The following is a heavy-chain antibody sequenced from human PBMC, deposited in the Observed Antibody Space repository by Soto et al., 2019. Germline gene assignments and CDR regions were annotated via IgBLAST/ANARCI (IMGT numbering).Heavy chain of an antibody. D-gene: IGHD2-2*01. CDR2: IIPIFGTA. V-gene: IGHV1-69*13. CDR1: GGTFSSYA. J-gene: IGHJ6*02. Sequence: GASVKVSCKASGGTFSSYAISWVRQAPGQGLEWMGGIIPIFGTANYAQKFQGRVTITADESTSTAYMELSSLRSEDTAVYYCARGIVVVPAPIGYYYYGMDVWGQGTTVTVSS. CDR3: ARGIVVVPAPIGYYYYGMDV.